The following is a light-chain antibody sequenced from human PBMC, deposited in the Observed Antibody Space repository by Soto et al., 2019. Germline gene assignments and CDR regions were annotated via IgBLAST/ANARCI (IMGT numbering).Light chain of an antibody. CDR3: SSYAGSTNYV. CDR2: EVN. J-gene: IGLJ1*01. V-gene: IGLV2-8*01. Sequence: QSVLTQPPSASGSPGQSVTISCTGSSNDVGGYNYVSWYQQHPGKAPKLMIYEVNKRPSGVPDRFSGSKSDNTASLTVSGLQVDDEADYYCSSYAGSTNYVFGTGTKLTVL. CDR1: SNDVGGYNY.